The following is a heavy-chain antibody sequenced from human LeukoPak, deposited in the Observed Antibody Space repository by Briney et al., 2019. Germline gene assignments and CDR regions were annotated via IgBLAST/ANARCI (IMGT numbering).Heavy chain of an antibody. CDR3: AKGKYCSGGSCLFNY. CDR1: GFIFSSYE. Sequence: GGSLRLSCAASGFIFSSYEMNWVRQAPGKGLEWVSYISSSGNTMYYADSVKGRFTISRDNAQNSLSLQMNSLRAEDTAVYYCAKGKYCSGGSCLFNYWGRGTLVTVSS. D-gene: IGHD2-15*01. V-gene: IGHV3-48*03. CDR2: ISSSGNTM. J-gene: IGHJ4*02.